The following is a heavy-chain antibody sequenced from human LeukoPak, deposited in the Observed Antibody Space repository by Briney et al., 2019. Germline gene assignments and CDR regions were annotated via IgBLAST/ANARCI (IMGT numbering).Heavy chain of an antibody. D-gene: IGHD5-18*01. CDR3: AREIGPRQLHLWGSAFDY. V-gene: IGHV3-30*02. J-gene: IGHJ4*02. CDR1: GFTFSSYG. CDR2: IRYDGSNK. Sequence: GGSLRLSCAASGFTFSSYGMHWVRQAPGKGLEWVAFIRYDGSNKYYADSVKGRFTISRDNSKNTLYLQMNSLRAEDTAVYYWAREIGPRQLHLWGSAFDYWGQGTLVTVSS.